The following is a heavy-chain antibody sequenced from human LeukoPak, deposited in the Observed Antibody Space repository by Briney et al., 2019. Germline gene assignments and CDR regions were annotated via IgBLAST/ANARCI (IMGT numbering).Heavy chain of an antibody. D-gene: IGHD1-1*01. Sequence: GASVKVSCKASGYAVTSYGVSWVRQAPGQGREWMGWISGSNGNTNYAQKLQGRVTMTTDTSTSTAYMELRSLRSDDTAAYYCARYPLSYSNNWHYYFDHWGQGTLLTVSS. V-gene: IGHV1-18*01. J-gene: IGHJ4*02. CDR1: GYAVTSYG. CDR3: ARYPLSYSNNWHYYFDH. CDR2: ISGSNGNT.